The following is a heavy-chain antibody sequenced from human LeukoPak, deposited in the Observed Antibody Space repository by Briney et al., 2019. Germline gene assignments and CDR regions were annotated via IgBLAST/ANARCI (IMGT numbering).Heavy chain of an antibody. CDR3: ARESGSYEAYFDY. D-gene: IGHD1-26*01. CDR1: GYTFSGYY. Sequence: GASVKVSCKASGYTFSGYYIHWVRQAPGQGLEWMGRIFPIFATANYAQKFQGRVTITADESTSTAYMELSSLRSEDTAAYYCARESGSYEAYFDYWGQGTLVTVSS. V-gene: IGHV1-69*13. J-gene: IGHJ4*02. CDR2: IFPIFATA.